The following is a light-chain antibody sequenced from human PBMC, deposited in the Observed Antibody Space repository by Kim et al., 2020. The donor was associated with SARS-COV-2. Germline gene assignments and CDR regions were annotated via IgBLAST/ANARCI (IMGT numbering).Light chain of an antibody. CDR2: SAS. Sequence: EIVLTQSPATLSLSPGERATLSCWASQSISDYLAWYQQKPGQAPRLLIYSASNRATGIPVRFSGSGSGTDFTLTISSLEAEDFAVYYCQQRGTTFGQGTRLEIK. V-gene: IGKV3-11*01. J-gene: IGKJ5*01. CDR3: QQRGTT. CDR1: QSISDY.